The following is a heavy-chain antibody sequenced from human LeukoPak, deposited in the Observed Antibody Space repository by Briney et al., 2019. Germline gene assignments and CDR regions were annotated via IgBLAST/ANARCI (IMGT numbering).Heavy chain of an antibody. J-gene: IGHJ4*02. CDR3: ARVRSIAVAGNGLVIDY. CDR1: GDSISSSSYY. Sequence: SETLSLTCTVSGDSISSSSYYWGWIRQPPGKGLEWIGSIYYSGSTYYNPSLKSRVTISVDTSKNQFSLKLSSVTAADTAVYYCARVRSIAVAGNGLVIDYWGQGTLVTVSS. V-gene: IGHV4-39*07. D-gene: IGHD6-19*01. CDR2: IYYSGST.